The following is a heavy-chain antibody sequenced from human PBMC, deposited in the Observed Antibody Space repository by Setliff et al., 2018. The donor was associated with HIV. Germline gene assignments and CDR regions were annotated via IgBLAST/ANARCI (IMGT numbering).Heavy chain of an antibody. V-gene: IGHV3-48*01. CDR3: ARGRYSSSRWDLSYMDV. J-gene: IGHJ6*03. Sequence: GGSLRLSCATSGFTFSNYNMNWVRQAPGKGLEWVSDISSSGTTYYYADSVRGRFTSSRDNAKNSLYLLMNSLRAEDTAVYYCARGRYSSSRWDLSYMDVWGKGTTVTV. D-gene: IGHD6-6*01. CDR1: GFTFSNYN. CDR2: ISSSGTTY.